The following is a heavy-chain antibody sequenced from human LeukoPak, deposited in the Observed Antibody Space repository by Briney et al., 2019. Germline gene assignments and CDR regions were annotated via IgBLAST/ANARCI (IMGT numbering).Heavy chain of an antibody. J-gene: IGHJ5*02. CDR3: ARQSGDLDYFDP. CDR2: IYYSGSI. Sequence: PSETLFLTCTVSGGALSGYYWSWIRQPPGKGLEWIGYIYYSGSIKYNPSLKSRVTISVDTSKNQCSLNLNSVTAADTALYYCARQSGDLDYFDPWGQGTLVTVSS. V-gene: IGHV4-59*08. CDR1: GGALSGYY. D-gene: IGHD3/OR15-3a*01.